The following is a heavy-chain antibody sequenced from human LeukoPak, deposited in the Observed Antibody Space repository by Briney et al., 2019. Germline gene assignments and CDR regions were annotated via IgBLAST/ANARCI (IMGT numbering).Heavy chain of an antibody. Sequence: ASVKVSCKASGYTFTGYYMHWVRQAPGQGLEWMGWINPDSGGTNYAQKFQGRVTMTRDTSISTAYMELSRLRSDDTAVYYCARFLGYTDFWSGYYYYGMDVWGQGTTVTVSS. CDR3: ARFLGYTDFWSGYYYYGMDV. V-gene: IGHV1-2*02. CDR2: INPDSGGT. D-gene: IGHD3-3*01. CDR1: GYTFTGYY. J-gene: IGHJ6*02.